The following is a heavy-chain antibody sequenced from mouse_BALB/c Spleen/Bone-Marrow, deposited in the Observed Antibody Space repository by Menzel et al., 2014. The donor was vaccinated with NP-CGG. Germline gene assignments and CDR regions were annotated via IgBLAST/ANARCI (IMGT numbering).Heavy chain of an antibody. CDR3: ARRGSPYYFDY. D-gene: IGHD1-1*02. CDR2: IYPNNGGT. Sequence: VQLKESGPELVKPGASVKISCKASGYTFTDYNMHWVKQSHGKSLEWIGYIYPNNGGTGYNQKFKSKATVTADNSSSTAYMELRSLTSEDSAVYYCARRGSPYYFDYWGRGTTLTVSS. CDR1: GYTFTDYN. J-gene: IGHJ2*01. V-gene: IGHV1S29*02.